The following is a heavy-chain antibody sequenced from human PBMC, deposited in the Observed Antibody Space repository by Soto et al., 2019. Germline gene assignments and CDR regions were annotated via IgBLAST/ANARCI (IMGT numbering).Heavy chain of an antibody. CDR2: IKQDGSEK. V-gene: IGHV3-7*05. Sequence: GGSLRLSCAASGFTFSSYWVSWVRQAPGKGLEWVANIKQDGSEKYYVDSVKGRFTISRDNAKNSLYLQMNSLRAEDTAVYYCARHYSNYAYYYYGMDVWGQGTTVTVSS. CDR1: GFTFSSYW. CDR3: ARHYSNYAYYYYGMDV. J-gene: IGHJ6*02. D-gene: IGHD4-4*01.